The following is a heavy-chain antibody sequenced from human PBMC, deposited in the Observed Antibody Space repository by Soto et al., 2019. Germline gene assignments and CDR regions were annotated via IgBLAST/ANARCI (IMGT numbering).Heavy chain of an antibody. D-gene: IGHD2-8*01. CDR3: ATFHIYCTNGVWNWFDH. V-gene: IGHV1-24*01. Sequence: ASVTVSCKVSGYTLTELSMHWVRQAPGKGLEWMGGFDPEDGETIYAQKFQGRVTMTEDTSTDTAYMELSSLRAEDTAVYYCATFHIYCTNGVWNWFDHWGQGTLVTVSS. J-gene: IGHJ5*02. CDR2: FDPEDGET. CDR1: GYTLTELS.